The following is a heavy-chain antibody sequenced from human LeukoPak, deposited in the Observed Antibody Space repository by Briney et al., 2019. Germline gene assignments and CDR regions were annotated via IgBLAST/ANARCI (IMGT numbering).Heavy chain of an antibody. CDR1: GFTFSSYS. CDR3: ARSAGYSGYDPNFDY. J-gene: IGHJ4*02. D-gene: IGHD5-12*01. V-gene: IGHV3-21*01. CDR2: ISGSSSYI. Sequence: GGSLRLSRAASGFTFSSYSMNWVRQATGQGLEWVSYISGSSSYIYYADSVKGRFTISRDNAKNSLYLQMNSLRAEDTAVYYCARSAGYSGYDPNFDYWGQGTLVTVSS.